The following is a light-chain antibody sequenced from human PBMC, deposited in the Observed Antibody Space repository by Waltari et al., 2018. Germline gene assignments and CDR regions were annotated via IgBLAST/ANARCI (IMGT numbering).Light chain of an antibody. J-gene: IGKJ1*01. V-gene: IGKV3-20*01. CDR3: QNHERLPAT. Sequence: EIVLTQSQGTLSLSPGERATIFCRASQSISKYLVWYQQRPGQAPRLLIYAASTRATGIPDRFIGGGSGTDFSLTFSRLEPEDFAVYYCQNHERLPATFGQGTKVEIK. CDR1: QSISKY. CDR2: AAS.